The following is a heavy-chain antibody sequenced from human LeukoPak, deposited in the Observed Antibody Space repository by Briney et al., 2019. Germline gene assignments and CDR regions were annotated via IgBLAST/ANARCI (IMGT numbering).Heavy chain of an antibody. V-gene: IGHV4-59*08. Sequence: SETLSLTCSVSGASISYYYWTWIRQSPGKGLEWIGYVYYSGSTNYNPSLKSRVTISLDTSKSQFSLKLISVTAADTAVYYCAGSLPRSSGFDWGQGTLVTVSS. CDR1: GASISYYY. D-gene: IGHD3-22*01. CDR2: VYYSGST. J-gene: IGHJ4*02. CDR3: AGSLPRSSGFD.